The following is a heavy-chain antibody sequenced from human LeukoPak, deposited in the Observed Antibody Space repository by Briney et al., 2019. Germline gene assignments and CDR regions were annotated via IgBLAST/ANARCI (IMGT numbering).Heavy chain of an antibody. Sequence: GGSLRLSCAASGFTFSSFWMSWVRQAPGKGLEWVANIKQDGSAKDYVGSVKGRFTISRDNAKNSLYLQMNSLRAEDTVVYYCARGSTAAANFDYWGQGTLVTVSS. D-gene: IGHD2-2*01. CDR3: ARGSTAAANFDY. J-gene: IGHJ4*02. CDR2: IKQDGSAK. V-gene: IGHV3-7*01. CDR1: GFTFSSFW.